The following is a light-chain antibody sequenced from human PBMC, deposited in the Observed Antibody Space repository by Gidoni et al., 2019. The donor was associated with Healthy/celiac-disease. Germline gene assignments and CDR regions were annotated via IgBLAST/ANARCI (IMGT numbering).Light chain of an antibody. V-gene: IGKV1-39*01. CDR3: QQSYSTPPT. CDR1: QSISSN. CDR2: AAS. Sequence: DIQMTQSPSTLSPSVGDRVTITCRASQSISSNLNWYQQKPGKAPKLLIYAASSWQSGVPSRFSGSGSGTDFTLTISSLQPEDFATYYCQQSYSTPPTFGGGTKVEIK. J-gene: IGKJ4*01.